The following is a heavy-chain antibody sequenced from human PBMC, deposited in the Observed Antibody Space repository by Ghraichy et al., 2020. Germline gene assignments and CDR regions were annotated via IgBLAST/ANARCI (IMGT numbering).Heavy chain of an antibody. D-gene: IGHD6-13*01. CDR2: INTDESST. CDR1: GFTFSSYW. V-gene: IGHV3-74*01. Sequence: GGSLRLSCVDSGFTFSSYWMHWVRQAPGKGLVWVSRINTDESSTSYADSVKGRFTISRDNAKNTLYLQMNSLRPEDTAVYYCARGEYSSSWYPLYYFDNWGQGTLVTVSS. CDR3: ARGEYSSSWYPLYYFDN. J-gene: IGHJ4*02.